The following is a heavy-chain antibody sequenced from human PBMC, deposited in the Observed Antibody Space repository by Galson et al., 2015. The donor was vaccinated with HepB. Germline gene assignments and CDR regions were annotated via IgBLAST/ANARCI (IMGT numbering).Heavy chain of an antibody. CDR2: IIPILGIA. CDR3: ARTGMSYHDSSGYYYYGMDV. D-gene: IGHD3-22*01. CDR1: GGTFSSYT. J-gene: IGHJ6*02. Sequence: SVKVSCKASGGTFSSYTISWVRQAPGQGLEWMGRIIPILGIANYAQKFQGRVTITADKSTSTAYMELSSLRSEDTAVYYCARTGMSYHDSSGYYYYGMDVWGQGTTVTVSS. V-gene: IGHV1-69*02.